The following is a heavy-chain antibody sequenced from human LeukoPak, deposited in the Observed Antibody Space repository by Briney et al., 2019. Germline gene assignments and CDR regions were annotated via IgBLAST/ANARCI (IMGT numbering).Heavy chain of an antibody. CDR1: GYTLTSYD. D-gene: IGHD1-26*01. J-gene: IGHJ3*02. V-gene: IGHV1-8*01. CDR3: ARASTLEPRIVGASGAFDI. Sequence: ASVKVSCKASGYTLTSYDINWVRQATGQGLEWMGWMNPNSGNTGYAQKFQGRVTMTRNTSISTAYMELSSLRSEDTAVYYCARASTLEPRIVGASGAFDIWGQGTMVTVSS. CDR2: MNPNSGNT.